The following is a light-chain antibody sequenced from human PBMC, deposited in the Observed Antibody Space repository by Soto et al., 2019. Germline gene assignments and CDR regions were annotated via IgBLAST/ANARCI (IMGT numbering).Light chain of an antibody. CDR1: SSNIGAGYD. Sequence: QSVLTQPPSVSGAPGQRVTISCTGSSSNIGAGYDVHWYQQLPGTAPKLPIYGNSNRPSGVPDRFSGSKSGTSASLAITGLQAEDEADYYCQSYDSSLSVNVVFGGGTKVTVL. J-gene: IGLJ2*01. V-gene: IGLV1-40*01. CDR3: QSYDSSLSVNVV. CDR2: GNS.